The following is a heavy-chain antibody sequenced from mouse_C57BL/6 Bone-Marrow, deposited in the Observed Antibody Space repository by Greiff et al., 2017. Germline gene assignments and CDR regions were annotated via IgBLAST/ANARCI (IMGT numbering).Heavy chain of an antibody. CDR2: IYPGDGDT. J-gene: IGHJ3*01. V-gene: IGHV1-82*01. D-gene: IGHD1-1*01. CDR1: GYAFSSSW. CDR3: ASRAYYYGPWFAY. Sequence: VQLQQSGPELVKPGASVKISCKASGYAFSSSWMNWVKQRPGKGLEWIGRIYPGDGDTNYNGKFKGKATLTADKSSSTAYMQLSSLTSEDSAVYFCASRAYYYGPWFAYWGQGTLVTVSA.